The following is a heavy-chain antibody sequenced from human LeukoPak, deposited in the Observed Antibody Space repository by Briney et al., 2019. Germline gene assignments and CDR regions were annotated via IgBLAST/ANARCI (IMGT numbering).Heavy chain of an antibody. CDR2: ISSSSYI. V-gene: IGHV3-21*01. CDR1: GFTFSSYS. CDR3: ARVGWPGY. Sequence: GSLRLSCAASGFTFSSYSMNWVRQAPGKGLEWVSSISSSSYIYYADSVKGRFTISRDNAKNTLYLQMNSLRAEDTAVYYCARVGWPGYWGQGTLVTVSS. D-gene: IGHD5-24*01. J-gene: IGHJ4*02.